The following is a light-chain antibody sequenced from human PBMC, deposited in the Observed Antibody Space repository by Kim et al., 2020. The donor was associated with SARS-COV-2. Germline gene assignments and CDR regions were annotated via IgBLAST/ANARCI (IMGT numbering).Light chain of an antibody. CDR3: ASWDDNLSGVV. Sequence: QLVLTQPPSASGTPGQRITISCSGSSSNIGRYSIFWYQQIPGTAPKLLMYRNDQRRSGIPDRFSGSKSGTSASLAISGLRSEDEADYYCASWDDNLSGVVFGGGTQLTVL. V-gene: IGLV1-47*01. CDR2: RND. CDR1: SSNIGRYS. J-gene: IGLJ3*02.